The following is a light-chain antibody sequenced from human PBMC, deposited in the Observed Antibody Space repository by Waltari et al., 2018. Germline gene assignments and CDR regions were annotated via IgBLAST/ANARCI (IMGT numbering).Light chain of an antibody. Sequence: EIVMTQSPATLSVSPGERATPSCRASQNVGNDLAWYHQAPGQAPRLLIYGASSTATGVPARFSGSGSGTEFTLTITSLQSGDFGIYFCQQYKEWPPWTFGQGTRVDTK. V-gene: IGKV3-15*01. CDR2: GAS. J-gene: IGKJ1*01. CDR1: QNVGND. CDR3: QQYKEWPPWT.